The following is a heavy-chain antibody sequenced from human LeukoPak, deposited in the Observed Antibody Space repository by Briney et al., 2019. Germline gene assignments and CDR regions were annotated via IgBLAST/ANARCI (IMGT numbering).Heavy chain of an antibody. J-gene: IGHJ6*02. CDR3: ARHGYCSGGSCLYYYYGMDV. CDR2: IYYSGST. CDR1: GGSISSYY. V-gene: IGHV4-59*08. Sequence: PSETLSLTCTVSGGSISSYYWSWIRQPPGKGLEWIGYIYYSGSTNYNPSLKSRVTIPVDTSKNQFSLKLSSVTAADTAVYYCARHGYCSGGSCLYYYYGMDVWGQGTTVTVSS. D-gene: IGHD2-15*01.